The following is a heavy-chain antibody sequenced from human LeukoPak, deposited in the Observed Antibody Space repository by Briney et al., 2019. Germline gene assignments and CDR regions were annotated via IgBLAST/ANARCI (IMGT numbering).Heavy chain of an antibody. J-gene: IGHJ4*02. Sequence: SETLSLTCAVYGGSFSGDYWSWIRQPPGKGLEWIGEINHSGSTNYSPSLKSRVTISVDTSKNQFSLKLSSVTAADTAVYYCARVPSVPYSYGRAVFDHWGQGTLVTVSS. V-gene: IGHV4-34*01. CDR2: INHSGST. CDR3: ARVPSVPYSYGRAVFDH. CDR1: GGSFSGDY. D-gene: IGHD5-18*01.